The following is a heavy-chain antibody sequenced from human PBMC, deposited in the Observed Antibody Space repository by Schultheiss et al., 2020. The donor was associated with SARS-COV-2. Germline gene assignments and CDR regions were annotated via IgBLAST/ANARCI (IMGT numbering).Heavy chain of an antibody. CDR2: ISSSSSYI. D-gene: IGHD5-24*01. CDR1: GFTVSSNY. J-gene: IGHJ3*02. CDR3: ARGGSANYLFNAFDI. Sequence: GESLKISCAASGFTVSSNYMSWVRQAPGKGLEWVSSISSSSSYIYYADSVKGRFIISRDNAKNSVYLQMNSLRAEDTAVYYCARGGSANYLFNAFDIWGQGTVVTVSS. V-gene: IGHV3-21*01.